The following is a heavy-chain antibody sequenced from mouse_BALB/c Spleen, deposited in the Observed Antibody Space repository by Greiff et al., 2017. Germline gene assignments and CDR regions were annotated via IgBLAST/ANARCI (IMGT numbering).Heavy chain of an antibody. J-gene: IGHJ3*01. CDR2: IDPENGDT. Sequence: VQLQQPGAELVKPGASVKLSCKASGYTFTSYYMHWVKQRPEQGLEWIGWIDPENGDTEYAPKFQGKATMTADTSSNTAYLQLSSLTSEDTAVYYCNYYERFAYWGQGTLVTVSA. D-gene: IGHD2-4*01. CDR3: NYYERFAY. CDR1: GYTFTSYY. V-gene: IGHV14-4*02.